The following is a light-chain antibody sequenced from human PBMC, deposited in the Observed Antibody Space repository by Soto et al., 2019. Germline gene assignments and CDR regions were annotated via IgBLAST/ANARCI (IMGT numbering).Light chain of an antibody. V-gene: IGKV3-20*01. CDR1: QSVSSSY. CDR2: GAS. CDR3: QQYGSSPVT. J-gene: IGKJ3*01. Sequence: EIVLTQSPGTLSLSPGDRATLSCRASQSVSSSYLAWYQQKPGQAPRLLIYGASSRATGIPDRFSGSGSGTDFTLTISRLEPEDFALYYCQQYGSSPVTFGPRTKVDIK.